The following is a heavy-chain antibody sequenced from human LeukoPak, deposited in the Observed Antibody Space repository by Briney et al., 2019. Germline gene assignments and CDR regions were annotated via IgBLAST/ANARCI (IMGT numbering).Heavy chain of an antibody. Sequence: GGSLRLSCAASGFTFSSYGMHWVRQAPGEGLEWVAVISYDGSNKYYADSVKGRFTISRDNSKNTLYLQMNSLRAEDTAVYYCAKDSLGVTRPHYYYYGMDVWGKGTTVTVSS. CDR2: ISYDGSNK. V-gene: IGHV3-30*18. J-gene: IGHJ6*04. CDR3: AKDSLGVTRPHYYYYGMDV. CDR1: GFTFSSYG. D-gene: IGHD2-21*02.